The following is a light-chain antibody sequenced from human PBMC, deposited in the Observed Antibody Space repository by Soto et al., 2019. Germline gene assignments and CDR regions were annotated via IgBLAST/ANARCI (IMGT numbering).Light chain of an antibody. CDR1: QSVSNN. V-gene: IGKV3-15*01. J-gene: IGKJ5*01. CDR2: GAS. Sequence: EIVMTQSPATLSVSPGERATLSCRASQSVSNNLAWYQQKSGQAPRLLIHGASKRATGIPARFSGSGSGTEFTLIISSLQSEDFAVYYCQPYKNWPPITFGQGTRLEIK. CDR3: QPYKNWPPIT.